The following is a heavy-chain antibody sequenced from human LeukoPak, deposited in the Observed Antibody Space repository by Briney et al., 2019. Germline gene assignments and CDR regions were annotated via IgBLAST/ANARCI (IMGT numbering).Heavy chain of an antibody. CDR2: ISSSGSPI. CDR3: ARDRSPAARGPPAFDI. J-gene: IGHJ3*02. V-gene: IGHV3-11*04. D-gene: IGHD2-2*01. CDR1: GFTFSDYY. Sequence: GGSLRLSCAASGFTFSDYYMSCGAGAPGQGLGWGLDISSSGSPIDYADSVKGRFTISRDNAKNSLYLQMNSLRADDTAVYYCARDRSPAARGPPAFDIWGQGTMVTVSS.